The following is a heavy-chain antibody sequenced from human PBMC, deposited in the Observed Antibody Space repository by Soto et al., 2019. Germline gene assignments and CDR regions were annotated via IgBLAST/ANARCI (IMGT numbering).Heavy chain of an antibody. V-gene: IGHV3-23*01. CDR3: AKDENYCSSTSCYGMDV. Sequence: PGGSLRLSCAASGFTFSSYAMSWVRQAPGKGLEWVSAISGSGGSTYYADSVKGRFTISRDNSKNTLYLQMNSLRAEDTAVYYCAKDENYCSSTSCYGMDVWGQGTKVTVSS. J-gene: IGHJ6*02. CDR2: ISGSGGST. CDR1: GFTFSSYA. D-gene: IGHD2-2*01.